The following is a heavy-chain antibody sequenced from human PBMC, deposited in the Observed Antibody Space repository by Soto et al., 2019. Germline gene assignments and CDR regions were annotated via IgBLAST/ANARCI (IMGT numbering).Heavy chain of an antibody. CDR2: ISGSGGST. J-gene: IGHJ4*02. CDR1: GFTFSSYA. V-gene: IGHV3-23*01. Sequence: PGGSLRLSCAASGFTFSSYAMSWVRQAPGKGLEWVSAISGSGGSTYYADSVKGRFTISRDNSKNTLYLQMNSLRAEDTAVYYCAKVGDDILTGYTFDYWGQGTLVTVSS. D-gene: IGHD3-9*01. CDR3: AKVGDDILTGYTFDY.